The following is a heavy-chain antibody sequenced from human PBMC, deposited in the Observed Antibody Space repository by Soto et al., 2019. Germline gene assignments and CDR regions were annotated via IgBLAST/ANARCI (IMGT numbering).Heavy chain of an antibody. CDR2: IYHSGST. Sequence: QLQLQESGSGLVKPSQTLSLTCAVSGGSISSGGYSWSWIRQPPGKGLEWIGYIYHSGSTYYNPSPKSRVTISVDRSKNQFSLKLSSVTAADTAVYYCARGAPYSRSRWFDPWGQGTLVTVSS. V-gene: IGHV4-30-2*01. J-gene: IGHJ5*02. CDR3: ARGAPYSRSRWFDP. CDR1: GGSISSGGYS. D-gene: IGHD4-4*01.